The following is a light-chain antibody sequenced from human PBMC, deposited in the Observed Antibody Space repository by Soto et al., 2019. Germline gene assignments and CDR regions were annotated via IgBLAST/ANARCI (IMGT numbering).Light chain of an antibody. Sequence: DIQMTQSPSTLSASVGDRVTITCRASQSISSWLAWYQKKPGKAPKLRIYDASSLESGVPSRFSGSGSGTEFTLTISSLQPDDFAPYYCQHYNSYSSWTFGQGTKVEIK. CDR2: DAS. CDR3: QHYNSYSSWT. J-gene: IGKJ1*01. V-gene: IGKV1-5*01. CDR1: QSISSW.